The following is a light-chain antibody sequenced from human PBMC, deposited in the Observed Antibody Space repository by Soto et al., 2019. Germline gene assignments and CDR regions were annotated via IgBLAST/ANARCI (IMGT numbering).Light chain of an antibody. CDR2: KAS. CDR3: PPYNSLYT. J-gene: IGKJ2*01. V-gene: IGKV1-5*03. CDR1: QSISSW. Sequence: DIQMTQSPSTLSASVGDRVTITCRASQSISSWWAWYQQKPGKAPKLLIYKASSLESGVPSRFIGSGSRTDFTLTISSLQPDDFATYYCPPYNSLYTFGQGTKLEIK.